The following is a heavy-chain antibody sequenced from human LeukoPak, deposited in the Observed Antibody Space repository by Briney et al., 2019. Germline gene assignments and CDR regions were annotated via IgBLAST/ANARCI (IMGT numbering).Heavy chain of an antibody. Sequence: GCSHRLSGGASGFSFSAYYVIRVRQAPGKGLEWVSCISSSRTYIYSADSVRGRFAISRDNAKNSLYLQMNSLRAEDTAVYYCARESHGSFDYWGQGSLVTVSS. CDR2: ISSSRTYI. CDR1: GFSFSAYY. V-gene: IGHV3-21*01. CDR3: ARESHGSFDY. J-gene: IGHJ4*02.